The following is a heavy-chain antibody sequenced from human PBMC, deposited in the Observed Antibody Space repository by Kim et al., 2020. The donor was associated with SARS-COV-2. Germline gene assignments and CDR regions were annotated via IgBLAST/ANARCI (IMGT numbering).Heavy chain of an antibody. D-gene: IGHD3-3*01. CDR3: ARDEEGEWLLYSGDAFDI. V-gene: IGHV1-18*01. CDR2: ISAYNGNT. CDR1: GYTFTSYG. J-gene: IGHJ3*02. Sequence: ASVKVSCKASGYTFTSYGISWVRQAPGQGLEWMGWISAYNGNTNYAQKLQGRVTMTTDTSTSTAYMELRSLRSDDTAVYYCARDEEGEWLLYSGDAFDIWGQGTMVTVSS.